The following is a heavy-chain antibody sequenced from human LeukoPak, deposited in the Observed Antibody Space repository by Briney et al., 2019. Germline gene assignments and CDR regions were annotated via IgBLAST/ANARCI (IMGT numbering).Heavy chain of an antibody. J-gene: IGHJ4*02. CDR3: ARDKAVVVPLLVG. CDR2: INPNSGGT. V-gene: IGHV1-2*02. D-gene: IGHD2-15*01. Sequence: GASVKVSCKASGYTFTGYYMHWVRQAPGQGLEWVGWINPNSGGTNYAQKFQGRVTMTRDTSISTAYMELSRLRSDDTAVYYCARDKAVVVPLLVGWGQGTLVTVSS. CDR1: GYTFTGYY.